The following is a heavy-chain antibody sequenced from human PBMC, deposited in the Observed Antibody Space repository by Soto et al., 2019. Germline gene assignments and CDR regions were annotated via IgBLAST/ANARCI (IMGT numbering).Heavy chain of an antibody. CDR2: IYYSGST. V-gene: IGHV4-59*01. CDR1: GGSISSYY. D-gene: IGHD5-18*01. CDR3: ARVFGYSYGPYPATFDY. Sequence: QVQLQESGPGLVKPSETLSLTCTVSGGSISSYYWSWIRQPPGKGLEWIGYIYYSGSTNYNPSLKSRVTISVDTSKNQFSLKLSSVTAADTAVYYCARVFGYSYGPYPATFDYWGQGTLVTVSS. J-gene: IGHJ4*02.